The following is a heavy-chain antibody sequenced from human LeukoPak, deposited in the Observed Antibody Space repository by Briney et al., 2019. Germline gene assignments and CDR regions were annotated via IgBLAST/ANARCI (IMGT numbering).Heavy chain of an antibody. V-gene: IGHV4-59*08. Sequence: SETLPLTCTVSGGSINYYFWSWIRQPPGKGLEWIGYIYYSGGTDYNPSLKSRVTISVDTSKNQFSLQLRSVTAADTAVYYCARHEKNGGYYDNWGQGTLVTVSS. CDR1: GGSINYYF. CDR2: IYYSGGT. CDR3: ARHEKNGGYYDN. D-gene: IGHD3-22*01. J-gene: IGHJ4*02.